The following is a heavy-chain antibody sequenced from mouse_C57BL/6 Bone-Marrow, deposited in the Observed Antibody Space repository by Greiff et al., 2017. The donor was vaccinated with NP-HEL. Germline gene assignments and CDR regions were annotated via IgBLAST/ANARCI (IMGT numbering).Heavy chain of an antibody. J-gene: IGHJ1*03. CDR2: IYPDDGDT. V-gene: IGHV1-82*01. CDR1: GYAFSSSW. D-gene: IGHD3-1*01. CDR3: SRKGLRTEDIDV. Sequence: QVQLQQSGPELVKPGASVKISCKASGYAFSSSWMNWVKQRPGKGLEWIGRIYPDDGDTNYNGKFKGKATLTADKSSSTTYMQLSSLTSEDSAVYYCSRKGLRTEDIDVWGTGTTVTVSS.